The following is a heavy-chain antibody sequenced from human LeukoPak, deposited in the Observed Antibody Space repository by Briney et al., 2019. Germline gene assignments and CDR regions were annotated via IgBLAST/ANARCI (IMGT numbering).Heavy chain of an antibody. V-gene: IGHV5-51*01. Sequence: GESLKISCKGSGYSFTSCWIGWVRQMPGKGLEWMGIIYPGDSDTRYSPSFQGQVTISADKSISTTYLQWSSLKASDTAMYYCARHLAYCSGGSCYFDYWGQGTLVTVSS. CDR2: IYPGDSDT. CDR1: GYSFTSCW. CDR3: ARHLAYCSGGSCYFDY. J-gene: IGHJ4*02. D-gene: IGHD2-15*01.